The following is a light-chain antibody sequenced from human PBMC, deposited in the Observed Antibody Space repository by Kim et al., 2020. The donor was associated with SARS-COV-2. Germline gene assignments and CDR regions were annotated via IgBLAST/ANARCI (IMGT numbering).Light chain of an antibody. V-gene: IGLV2-14*01. CDR3: SSYTSSSTLWV. J-gene: IGLJ3*02. CDR1: SSDVGGYNY. Sequence: QSALTQPASVSGSPGQSITISCTRTSSDVGGYNYVSWYQQHPGKAPKLMIYDVSKRPSGVSNRFSGSKSGNTASLTISGLQAEDEADYYCSSYTSSSTLWVFGGGTQLTVL. CDR2: DVS.